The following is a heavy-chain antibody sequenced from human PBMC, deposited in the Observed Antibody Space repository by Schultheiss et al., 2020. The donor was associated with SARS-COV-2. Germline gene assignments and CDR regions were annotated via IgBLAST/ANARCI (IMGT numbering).Heavy chain of an antibody. J-gene: IGHJ4*02. CDR1: GGSISSYY. V-gene: IGHV4-59*08. CDR2: IYYSGST. D-gene: IGHD2-15*01. CDR3: ARLCAGGNCPFDY. Sequence: SETLSLTCTVSGGSISSYYWSWIRQHPGKGLEWIGYIYYSGSTYYNPSLKSRVTISVDTSKNQFSLKLSSVTAADTAVYYCARLCAGGNCPFDYWGQGVLVTVSS.